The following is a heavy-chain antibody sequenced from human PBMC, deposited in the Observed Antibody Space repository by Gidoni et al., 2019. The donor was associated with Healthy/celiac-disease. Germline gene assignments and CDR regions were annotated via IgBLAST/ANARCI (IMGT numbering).Heavy chain of an antibody. CDR3: ARRNPDTPTMIVGNGWFDP. Sequence: QVQLQQWGAGLLTPSETLSLTSAVYGGSFSGYYWSWIRQPPGKGLEWIGEINHSGSTNYNPSLKSRVTISVDTSKNQFSLKLSSVTAADTAVYYCARRNPDTPTMIVGNGWFDPWGQGTLVTVSS. J-gene: IGHJ5*02. CDR1: GGSFSGYY. D-gene: IGHD3-22*01. CDR2: INHSGST. V-gene: IGHV4-34*01.